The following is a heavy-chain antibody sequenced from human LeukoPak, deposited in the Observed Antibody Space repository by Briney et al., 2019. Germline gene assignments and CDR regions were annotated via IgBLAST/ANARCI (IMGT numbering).Heavy chain of an antibody. V-gene: IGHV4-39*07. CDR2: IYYSGST. Sequence: KPSETLSLTCTVSGGSISGSSYYWGWIRQPPGKGLEWIGSIYYSGSTYYNPSLKSRVTISVDTSKNQFSLKLSSVTAADTAVYYCARDRTIFESMGRSDAFDIWGQGTMVTVSS. CDR3: ARDRTIFESMGRSDAFDI. J-gene: IGHJ3*02. CDR1: GGSISGSSYY. D-gene: IGHD3-3*01.